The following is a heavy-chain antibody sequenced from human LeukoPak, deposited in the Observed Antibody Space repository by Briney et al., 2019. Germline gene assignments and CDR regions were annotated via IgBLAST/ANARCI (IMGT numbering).Heavy chain of an antibody. D-gene: IGHD3-9*01. CDR1: GGSISSYQ. CDR3: ARGSYDILTGAHFDY. J-gene: IGHJ4*02. CDR2: IYYSGST. Sequence: PSETLSLTCTVSGGSISSYQWSWIRQPPGKGLEWIGYIYYSGSTNYNPSLKSRVTISVDKSKNQFSLKLSSVTAADTAVYYCARGSYDILTGAHFDYWGQGTLVTVSS. V-gene: IGHV4-59*12.